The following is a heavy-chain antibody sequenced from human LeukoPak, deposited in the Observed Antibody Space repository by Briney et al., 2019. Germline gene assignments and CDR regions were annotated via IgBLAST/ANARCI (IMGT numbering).Heavy chain of an antibody. CDR2: INPKSGDT. J-gene: IGHJ4*02. D-gene: IGHD2-8*01. CDR1: GYTFTDYH. Sequence: GASVKLSRNAFGYTFTDYHIHWVRQAPGQGLEWMGRINPKSGDTNYAPKSEGRVTMPWDTNISTAYMELSRLRSDDTAVFFGVTLMAYLDDWGQGTMV. V-gene: IGHV1-2*02. CDR3: VTLMAYLDD.